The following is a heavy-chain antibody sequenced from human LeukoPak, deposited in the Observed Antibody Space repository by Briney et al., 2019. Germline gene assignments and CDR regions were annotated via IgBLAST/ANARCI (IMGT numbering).Heavy chain of an antibody. CDR3: ARDSSDGGTSSYRQSDY. J-gene: IGHJ4*02. CDR2: TYYRSKWYN. Sequence: SQTLSLTCAISGDSVSSNSAAWNWIRQSPSRGLEWLGRTYYRSKWYNDYAVSVKSRITINPDTSKNQFSLQLNSVTPEDTAVYYCARDSSDGGTSSYRQSDYWGQGTLVTVSS. CDR1: GDSVSSNSAA. V-gene: IGHV6-1*01. D-gene: IGHD3-16*02.